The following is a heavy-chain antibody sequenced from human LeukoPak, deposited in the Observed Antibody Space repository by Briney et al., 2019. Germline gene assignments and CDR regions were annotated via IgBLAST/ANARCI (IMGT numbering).Heavy chain of an antibody. V-gene: IGHV3-23*01. Sequence: PGGSLRLSCAASGFTFSSYGMSWVRQAPGKGLEWVSAISGSGGSTYYADSVKGRFTISRDNSKNTLYLQMNSLRAEDTAVYYCAKAPAIVVVVAAYFDYWGQGTLVTVSS. CDR2: ISGSGGST. J-gene: IGHJ4*02. CDR1: GFTFSSYG. D-gene: IGHD2-15*01. CDR3: AKAPAIVVVVAAYFDY.